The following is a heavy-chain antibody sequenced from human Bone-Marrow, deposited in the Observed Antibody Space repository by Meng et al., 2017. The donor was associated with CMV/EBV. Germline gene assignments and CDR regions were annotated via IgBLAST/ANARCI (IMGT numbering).Heavy chain of an antibody. CDR3: AREVPSGWYGSFFDY. D-gene: IGHD6-19*01. Sequence: SGFTCSSYSMNWVRQAPGKGLEWVSSISSSSSYIYYADSVKGRFTISRDNAKNSLYLQMNSLRAEDTAVYYCAREVPSGWYGSFFDYWGQGTLVTVSS. V-gene: IGHV3-21*01. CDR2: ISSSSSYI. J-gene: IGHJ4*02. CDR1: GFTCSSYS.